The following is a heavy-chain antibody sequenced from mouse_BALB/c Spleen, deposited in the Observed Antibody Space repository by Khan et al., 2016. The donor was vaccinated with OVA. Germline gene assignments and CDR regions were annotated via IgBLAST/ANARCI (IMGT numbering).Heavy chain of an antibody. V-gene: IGHV5-4*02. CDR3: ARAGYCGFAY. J-gene: IGHJ3*01. CDR1: GFSFSDYY. D-gene: IGHD1-1*01. Sequence: EVELVESGGGLVKPGGSLKLSCAASGFSFSDYYRYWIRQTPEKRLEWVATISYGGGSTYYPDSVKGRFTISRATAKNNLYLQMSSLKSEDTAINYGARAGYCGFAYWGQGTLVTVSA. CDR2: ISYGGGST.